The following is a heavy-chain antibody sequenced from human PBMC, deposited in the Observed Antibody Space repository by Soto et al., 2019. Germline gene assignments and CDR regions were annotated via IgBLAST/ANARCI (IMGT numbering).Heavy chain of an antibody. V-gene: IGHV3-23*01. CDR1: GFTFSSYA. D-gene: IGHD3-22*01. CDR2: ISGSGGST. J-gene: IGHJ4*02. CDR3: AKEYYYDSSGSLHY. Sequence: GGSLRLSCAASGFTFSSYAMSWVRQAPGKGLEWVPAISGSGGSTYYADSVKGRFTISRDNSKNTLYLQMHSLRAEDTAVYYCAKEYYYDSSGSLHYWGQGTLVTVSS.